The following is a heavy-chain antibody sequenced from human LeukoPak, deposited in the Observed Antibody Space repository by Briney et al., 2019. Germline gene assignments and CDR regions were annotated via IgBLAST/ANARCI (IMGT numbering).Heavy chain of an antibody. J-gene: IGHJ4*02. D-gene: IGHD3-3*01. V-gene: IGHV3-21*01. CDR3: AKEDFWSGYVDY. CDR1: GFTFSSYS. Sequence: GGSLRLSCAASGFTFSSYSMNWVRQAPGKGLEWVSSISSSSSYIYYADSVKGRFTISRDNAKNSLYLQMSSLGAEDTAVYYCAKEDFWSGYVDYWGQGTLVTVSS. CDR2: ISSSSSYI.